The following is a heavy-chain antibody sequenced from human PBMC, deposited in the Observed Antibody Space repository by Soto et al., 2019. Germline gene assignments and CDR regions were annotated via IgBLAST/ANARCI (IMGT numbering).Heavy chain of an antibody. CDR2: IYYSGST. D-gene: IGHD5-18*01. V-gene: IGHV4-61*01. CDR3: ARAVVDTAMVTYWFDP. CDR1: GGSVSSGSYY. Sequence: SETLSLTCTVSGGSVSSGSYYWSWIRQPPGKGLEWIGYIYYSGSTNYNPSLKSRVTISVDTSKNQFSLKPSSVTAADTAVYYCARAVVDTAMVTYWFDPWGQGTLVTVSS. J-gene: IGHJ5*02.